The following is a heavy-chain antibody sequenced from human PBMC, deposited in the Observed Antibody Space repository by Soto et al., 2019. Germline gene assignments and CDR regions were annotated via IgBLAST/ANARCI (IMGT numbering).Heavy chain of an antibody. D-gene: IGHD3-3*01. CDR1: GYTFTSYA. J-gene: IGHJ4*02. Sequence: ASVKVSCKASGYTFTSYAMHWVRQAPGQRLEWMGWINAGNGNTKYSQKFQGRVTITRDTSASTAYMELSSLRSEDTAVYYWASPATRGWTTFDYWGQGTLVTVSS. V-gene: IGHV1-3*01. CDR2: INAGNGNT. CDR3: ASPATRGWTTFDY.